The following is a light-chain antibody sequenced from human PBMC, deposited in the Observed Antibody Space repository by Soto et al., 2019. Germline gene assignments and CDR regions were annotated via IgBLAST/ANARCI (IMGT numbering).Light chain of an antibody. CDR1: QSISRW. CDR2: EAS. Sequence: DIQLTQSPSTLSASVGDRVTLTCRASQSISRWLTWDQQKPGKAPNLLIYEASSLESGVPSRFSSSGSGAEFTLTIIALQPDDFAPYYYQQFNSYLITFGPGTRLET. CDR3: QQFNSYLIT. V-gene: IGKV1-5*01. J-gene: IGKJ5*01.